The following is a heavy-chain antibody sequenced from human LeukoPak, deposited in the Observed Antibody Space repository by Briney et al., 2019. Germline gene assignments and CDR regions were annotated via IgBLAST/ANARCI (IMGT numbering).Heavy chain of an antibody. V-gene: IGHV5-51*01. CDR1: GYTFTSQW. J-gene: IGHJ4*02. D-gene: IGHD1-26*01. Sequence: GESLKISCKASGYTFTSQWIGWVRQMPGKGLEWMGIIYPGDSDTRYSPSFQGQVLISTDKSINTAYLQWSSLKASDSAMYYCARLEWQLLHTPLDYWGQGTLVTVSS. CDR3: ARLEWQLLHTPLDY. CDR2: IYPGDSDT.